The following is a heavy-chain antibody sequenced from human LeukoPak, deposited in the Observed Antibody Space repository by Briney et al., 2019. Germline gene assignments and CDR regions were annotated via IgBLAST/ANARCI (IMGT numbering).Heavy chain of an antibody. D-gene: IGHD3-16*01. J-gene: IGHJ3*02. CDR3: ARIWLRAFDI. Sequence: GESLKISCKGSGYSFTNYWIAWVRQMPGKGLEWMGIIYPDDSDTRYSPSFQGQVTISADKSISTAYLLWGSLKASDTAMYYCARIWLRAFDIWGQGTMVTVSS. CDR1: GYSFTNYW. V-gene: IGHV5-51*01. CDR2: IYPDDSDT.